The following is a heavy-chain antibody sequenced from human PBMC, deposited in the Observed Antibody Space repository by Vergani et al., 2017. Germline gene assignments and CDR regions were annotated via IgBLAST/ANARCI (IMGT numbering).Heavy chain of an antibody. V-gene: IGHV1-8*02. CDR1: GGTFSSYA. D-gene: IGHD3-9*01. CDR3: AREGYYDILTGYEYYYYYYGMDV. J-gene: IGHJ6*02. CDR2: MNPNSGNT. Sequence: QVQLVQSGAEVKKPGSSVKVSCKASGGTFSSYAINWVRQATGQGLEWMGWMNPNSGNTGYAQKFQGRVTMTRKTSISTAYLELSSLRSEDTAVYYCAREGYYDILTGYEYYYYYYGMDVWGQGTTVTVSS.